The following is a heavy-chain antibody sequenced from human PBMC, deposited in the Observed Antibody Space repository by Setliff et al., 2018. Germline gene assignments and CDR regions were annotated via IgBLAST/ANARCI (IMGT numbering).Heavy chain of an antibody. CDR2: FDPEDGET. CDR1: GYTLTELS. Sequence: WASVKVSCKVSGYTLTELSMHWVRQAPGKGLEWMGGFDPEDGETIYAQKFQGRVTMTEDTSTDTAYMELSSLRSEDTAVYYCATAPFTLNYDYVWGPHHPAVYWGQGTLVTVSS. D-gene: IGHD3-16*01. V-gene: IGHV1-24*01. J-gene: IGHJ4*02. CDR3: ATAPFTLNYDYVWGPHHPAVY.